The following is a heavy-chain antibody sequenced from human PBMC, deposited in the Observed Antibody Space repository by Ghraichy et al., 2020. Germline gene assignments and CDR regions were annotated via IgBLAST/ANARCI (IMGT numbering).Heavy chain of an antibody. J-gene: IGHJ6*02. CDR1: GGSFSGYY. CDR2: INHSGST. V-gene: IGHV4-34*01. CDR3: ARARGDYGGNYYYYGMDV. Sequence: SETLSLTCAVYGGSFSGYYWSWIRQPPGKGLEWIGEINHSGSTNYNPSIKSRVTISGDTSKNQFSLKLSSVTAADTAVYYCARARGDYGGNYYYYGMDVWGQGTTVTVSS. D-gene: IGHD4-17*01.